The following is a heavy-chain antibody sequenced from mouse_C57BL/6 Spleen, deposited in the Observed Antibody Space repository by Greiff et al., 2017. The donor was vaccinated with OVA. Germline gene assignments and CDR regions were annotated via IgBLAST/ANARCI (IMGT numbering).Heavy chain of an antibody. CDR1: GYTFTGYW. CDR2: ILHGSGRT. Sequence: QVQLKQSGAELMKPGASVKLSCKATGYTFTGYWIEWVKQRPGHGLEWIGEILHGSGRTNYNEKLKGKATFTADPSSNTAYMQLSSLTTEDSAIYYCARDLDPWFAYWGQGTLVTVSA. V-gene: IGHV1-9*01. CDR3: ARDLDPWFAY. J-gene: IGHJ3*01.